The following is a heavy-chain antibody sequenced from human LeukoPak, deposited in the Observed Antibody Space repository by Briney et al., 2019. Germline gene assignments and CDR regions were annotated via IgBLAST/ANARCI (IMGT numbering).Heavy chain of an antibody. D-gene: IGHD3-22*01. CDR2: ISGSGGST. CDR3: AKDVLVRYYDSSGYYCDY. Sequence: PTGGSLRLSCAASGFTVSSNYMSWVRQAPGKGLEWVSAISGSGGSTYYADSVQGRFTISRDNSKNTVYLQMNSLRAEDTAVYYCAKDVLVRYYDSSGYYCDYWGQGTLVTVSS. V-gene: IGHV3-23*01. J-gene: IGHJ4*02. CDR1: GFTVSSNY.